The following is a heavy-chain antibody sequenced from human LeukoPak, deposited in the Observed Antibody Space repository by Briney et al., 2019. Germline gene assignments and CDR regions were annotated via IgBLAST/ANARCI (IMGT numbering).Heavy chain of an antibody. Sequence: SVKVSCKASGGTFSSYTISWVRQAPGQGLEWMGRIIPILGIANYAQKFQGRVTITADKSTSTAYMELSSLRSEDTAVYYCARVAADILTGYPYYYFDYWGQGTLVTVSS. CDR3: ARVAADILTGYPYYYFDY. D-gene: IGHD3-9*01. V-gene: IGHV1-69*02. CDR1: GGTFSSYT. CDR2: IIPILGIA. J-gene: IGHJ4*02.